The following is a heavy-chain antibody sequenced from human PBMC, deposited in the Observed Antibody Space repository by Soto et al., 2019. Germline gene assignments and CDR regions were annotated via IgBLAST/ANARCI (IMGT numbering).Heavy chain of an antibody. V-gene: IGHV4-38-2*01. CDR2: IDHSGST. D-gene: IGHD4-17*01. CDR1: GFSISIVY. CDR3: ARAFYGDYAAYYYGMDV. Sequence: PSDTVSLTCGVAGFSISIVYWGWIRQPPVKGLEWIGNIDHSGSTYDNPSLKSRVTISADTSKNQFSLKLSSVTAEDAAVYYCARAFYGDYAAYYYGMDVWGQGTTVAVSS. J-gene: IGHJ6*02.